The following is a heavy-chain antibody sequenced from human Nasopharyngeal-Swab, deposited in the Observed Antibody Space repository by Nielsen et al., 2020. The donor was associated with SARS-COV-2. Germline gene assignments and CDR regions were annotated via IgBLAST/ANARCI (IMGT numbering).Heavy chain of an antibody. V-gene: IGHV3-7*05. Sequence: SCAASGFTFSSYWMSWVRQAPGKGLEWVANIKQDGSEKYYVDSLKGRFTISRDNAKNSLYLQMNSLRAEDTAVYYCARDKGDDYNSDYYYMDVWGKGTTVTVSS. J-gene: IGHJ6*03. CDR3: ARDKGDDYNSDYYYMDV. CDR1: GFTFSSYW. CDR2: IKQDGSEK. D-gene: IGHD5-24*01.